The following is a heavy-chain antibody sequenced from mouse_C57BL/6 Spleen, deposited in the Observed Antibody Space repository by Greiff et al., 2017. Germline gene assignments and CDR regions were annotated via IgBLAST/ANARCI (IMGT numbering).Heavy chain of an antibody. CDR2: ISTGSSTI. CDR3: ARDCGHVAWFAY. V-gene: IGHV5-17*01. Sequence: EVKLLESGGGLVKPGGSLKLSCAASGFTFSDYGMHWVRQAPEKGLEWVAYISTGSSTIYYADTVKGRFTISRDKAKNTLFLQMTSLRSEDTAMYDCARDCGHVAWFAYWGQGTLVTVSA. J-gene: IGHJ3*01. CDR1: GFTFSDYG.